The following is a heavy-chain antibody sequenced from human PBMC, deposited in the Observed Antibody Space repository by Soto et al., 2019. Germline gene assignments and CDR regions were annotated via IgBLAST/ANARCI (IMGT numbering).Heavy chain of an antibody. CDR1: AGSISSGGYY. CDR2: IYHSGGT. Sequence: QVQLQESGPGLVKPSQTLSLTCSVSAGSISSGGYYWNWIRQPPGKGLEWIGYIYHSGGTYSSPSLMSRVTISVDTSKNQFSLKLTSVTAADTAVYYCARDRGGYGVFDYWGQGTLVTVSS. V-gene: IGHV4-31*03. D-gene: IGHD5-12*01. CDR3: ARDRGGYGVFDY. J-gene: IGHJ4*02.